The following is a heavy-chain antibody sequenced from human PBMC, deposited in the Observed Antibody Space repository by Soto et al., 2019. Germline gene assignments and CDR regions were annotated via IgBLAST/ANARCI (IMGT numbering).Heavy chain of an antibody. J-gene: IGHJ6*02. CDR2: IYHSGST. Sequence: SETLSLTCAVSGGSISSSNWWSWVRQPPGKGLEWIGEIYHSGSTNYNPPLKSRVTISVDKSKNQFSLKLNSVTAADTAVYYCARVSGSYYYGMDVWGQGTTVTVSS. CDR1: GGSISSSNW. CDR3: ARVSGSYYYGMDV. V-gene: IGHV4-4*02.